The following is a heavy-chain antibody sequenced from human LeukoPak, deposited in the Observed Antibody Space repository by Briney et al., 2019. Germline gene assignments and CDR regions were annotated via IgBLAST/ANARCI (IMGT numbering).Heavy chain of an antibody. Sequence: SETLSLTCTVSGGSISSYYWSWIRQPAGKGLEWIGYIYHSGSTYYNPSLKSRVTISVDRSKNQFSLKLSSVTAADTAVYYCARGGDSSGFDYWGQGTLVTVSS. V-gene: IGHV4-59*12. CDR2: IYHSGST. D-gene: IGHD6-25*01. CDR3: ARGGDSSGFDY. CDR1: GGSISSYY. J-gene: IGHJ4*02.